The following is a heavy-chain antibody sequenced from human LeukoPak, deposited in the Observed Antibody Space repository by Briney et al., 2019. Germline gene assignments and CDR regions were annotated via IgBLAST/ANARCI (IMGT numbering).Heavy chain of an antibody. D-gene: IGHD1-7*01. Sequence: SVKVSCKASGGTFTNYAVSWVRQAPGQGLEWMGRIIPTFGTANYAQKFQGRVTFTTDESTTTAYMELYSLRSEDTAVYYCVRDTQLGTGTKAFYLAYWGQGTPVTVSS. CDR2: IIPTFGTA. CDR3: VRDTQLGTGTKAFYLAY. CDR1: GGTFTNYA. J-gene: IGHJ4*02. V-gene: IGHV1-69*05.